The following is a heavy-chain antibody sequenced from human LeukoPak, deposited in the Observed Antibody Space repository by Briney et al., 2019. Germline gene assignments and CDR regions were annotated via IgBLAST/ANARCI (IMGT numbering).Heavy chain of an antibody. J-gene: IGHJ4*02. D-gene: IGHD3-22*01. CDR1: GGSFSGYY. CDR2: IYYSGST. Sequence: SETLSLTCAVYGGSFSGYYWSWIRQHPGKGLEWIGYIYYSGSTYYNPSLKSRVTISVDTSKNQFSLKLSSVTAADTAVYYCARERDGYDSSGYAFDYWGQGTLVTVSS. CDR3: ARERDGYDSSGYAFDY. V-gene: IGHV4-31*11.